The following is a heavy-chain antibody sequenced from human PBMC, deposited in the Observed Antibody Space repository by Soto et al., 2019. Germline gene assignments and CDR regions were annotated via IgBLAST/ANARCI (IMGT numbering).Heavy chain of an antibody. CDR3: ARDRYCSSTSCYSTVDY. V-gene: IGHV3-48*02. CDR2: ISRSSLTI. CDR1: GFTFSDYS. Sequence: EVQLVESGGGLVQSGGSLSLSCAASGFTFSDYSMNWVRQAPGKGLEWVSYISRSSLTIYYADYVKGRFTISRDNAKNSLFLQMDNLRDEDTAVYYCARDRYCSSTSCYSTVDYWGQGTLVTVSS. J-gene: IGHJ4*02. D-gene: IGHD2-2*01.